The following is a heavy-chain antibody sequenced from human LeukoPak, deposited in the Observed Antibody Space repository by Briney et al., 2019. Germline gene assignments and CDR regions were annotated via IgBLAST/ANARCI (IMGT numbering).Heavy chain of an antibody. J-gene: IGHJ4*02. V-gene: IGHV4-34*01. D-gene: IGHD2-2*01. CDR3: ASGVGGGYCSSTSCYAPYYFDY. CDR2: INDSGST. CDR1: GGSFSGYY. Sequence: SETLSLTCAVYGGSFSGYYWSWIRQPPGKGLEWIGEINDSGSTNYNPSLKSRVTISVDTSKNQFSLKLSSVTAADTAVYYCASGVGGGYCSSTSCYAPYYFDYWGQGTLVTVSS.